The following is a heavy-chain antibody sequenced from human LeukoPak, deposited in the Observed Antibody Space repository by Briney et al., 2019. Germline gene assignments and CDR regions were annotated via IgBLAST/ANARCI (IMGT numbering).Heavy chain of an antibody. D-gene: IGHD6-13*01. J-gene: IGHJ4*02. CDR1: GFTVSANY. CDR3: GIIATAGRSIDY. CDR2: IYSGGTT. V-gene: IGHV3-53*01. Sequence: GGSLRLSCAASGFTVSANYMTWVRQAPGKGLDWVSVIYSGGTTYYADSVEGRFTISRDNSKNTLFLQMNNLRVEDTVVYYCGIIATAGRSIDYWGQGTLVTVSS.